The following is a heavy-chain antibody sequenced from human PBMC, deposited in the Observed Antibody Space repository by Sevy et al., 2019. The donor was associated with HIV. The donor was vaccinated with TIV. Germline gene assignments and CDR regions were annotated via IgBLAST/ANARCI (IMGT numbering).Heavy chain of an antibody. D-gene: IGHD1-1*01. J-gene: IGHJ6*02. CDR1: GFTFSSYA. V-gene: IGHV3-30-3*01. CDR2: ISYDGSNK. Sequence: GGSLRLSCAASGFTFSSYAMHWVRQAPGKGLEWVAVISYDGSNKYYADSVKGRFTISRVNSKNTLYLQMNSLKAEDTAVYYCAREHWNPRVGGMDVWGQGTTVTVSS. CDR3: AREHWNPRVGGMDV.